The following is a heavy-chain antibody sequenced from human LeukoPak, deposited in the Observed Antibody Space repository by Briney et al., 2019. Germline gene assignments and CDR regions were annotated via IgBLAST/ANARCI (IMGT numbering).Heavy chain of an antibody. Sequence: GGSLRLSCAASGFTFSSYWMSWVRQAPGKGLEGVANINQDGSEKYYVGSVKGRFTISRDNSRNTLYLQMNSLSTDDTAVYYCAKASRGTIAAVETHYNYYMDVYGKGTTVTVSS. V-gene: IGHV3-7*01. CDR3: AKASRGTIAAVETHYNYYMDV. CDR2: INQDGSEK. D-gene: IGHD6-13*01. CDR1: GFTFSSYW. J-gene: IGHJ6*03.